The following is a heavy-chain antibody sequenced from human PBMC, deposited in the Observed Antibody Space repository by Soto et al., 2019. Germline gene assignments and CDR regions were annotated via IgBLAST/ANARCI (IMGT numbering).Heavy chain of an antibody. CDR1: GFTFSSYA. V-gene: IGHV3-30*03. CDR3: ARQGGSMAVWYFDY. CDR2: ISYDGTYK. D-gene: IGHD2-15*01. J-gene: IGHJ4*02. Sequence: QVQLVESGGGVVQPGESLRLSCAASGFTFSSYAMHWVRQTPGKGLEWVAAISYDGTYKYHVDSVKGRLTISRDNSKNTLYLQMNSLRPEDTAVYYCARQGGSMAVWYFDYWGQGSLVTVSS.